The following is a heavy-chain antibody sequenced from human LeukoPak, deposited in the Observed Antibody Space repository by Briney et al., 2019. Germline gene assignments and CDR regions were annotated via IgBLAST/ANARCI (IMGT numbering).Heavy chain of an antibody. D-gene: IGHD6-13*01. CDR1: GGSITSDY. CDR3: ARGRAAAGTLAYYYYYYMDV. CDR2: IYSGGTS. Sequence: SETLSLTCTVSGGSITSDYWSWIRQPPGKGLEGIGYIYSGGTSNYNPSLKSRVTISIDTSRNLFSLRLTSVTAADTAVYYCARGRAAAGTLAYYYYYYMDVWGKGTTVTVSS. V-gene: IGHV4-59*01. J-gene: IGHJ6*03.